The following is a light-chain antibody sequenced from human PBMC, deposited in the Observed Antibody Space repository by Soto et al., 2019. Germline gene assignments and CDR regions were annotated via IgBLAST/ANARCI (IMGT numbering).Light chain of an antibody. CDR1: SSDVGGYNY. V-gene: IGLV2-14*01. CDR2: DVS. Sequence: QSALTQPASVSGSPGQSITISCTGTSSDVGGYNYVSWYQQHPGKAPKLMIYDVSNRPSGVSNRFSGSKSGNTASLTISGLQAEDEADYYCSSYTSSSTRRVVFGGGTKVTAL. CDR3: SSYTSSSTRRVV. J-gene: IGLJ2*01.